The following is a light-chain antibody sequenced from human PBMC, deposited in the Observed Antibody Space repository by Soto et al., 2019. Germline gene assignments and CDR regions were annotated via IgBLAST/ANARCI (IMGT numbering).Light chain of an antibody. CDR1: QSISSY. CDR3: KQYSDWPSIT. V-gene: IGKV3-15*01. CDR2: GVS. J-gene: IGKJ5*01. Sequence: EIVMTQSLETLSVSAGERATLSCRATQSISSYLAWYQLKPGQAPRHLIYGVSTRATGIPARFSGSGSGTNFPLTVGGLQSEDVAFYYCKQYSDWPSITFGQGKRLEI.